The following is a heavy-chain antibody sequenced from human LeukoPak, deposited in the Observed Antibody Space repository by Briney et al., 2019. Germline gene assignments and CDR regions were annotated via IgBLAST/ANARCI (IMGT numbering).Heavy chain of an antibody. J-gene: IGHJ4*02. D-gene: IGHD3-10*01. Sequence: ASVKVSCNASGYPFTSYGTIRVRRAAGQGLEWMGWISAYNGNTNYAQKLQGRVTMTTDTSTSTAYMELRSLRSDDTAVYYCARDSITMVRGVIGYWGQGTLVTVSS. CDR3: ARDSITMVRGVIGY. CDR1: GYPFTSYG. CDR2: ISAYNGNT. V-gene: IGHV1-18*04.